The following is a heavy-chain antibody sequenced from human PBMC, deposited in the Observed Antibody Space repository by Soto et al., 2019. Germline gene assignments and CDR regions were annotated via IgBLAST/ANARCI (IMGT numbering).Heavy chain of an antibody. CDR1: GGALSSYP. V-gene: IGHV1-69*02. Sequence: QVQLVQSGAELKKPGSSVKVSCRASGGALSSYPIGWVRQAPGQGLEWMGRIIPVLGLANYAQKFQGRVTITAEKATRTAYMESTSLTSEHSAIYYCARVKASPDSEVYYFDSWGQGTQVTLSS. J-gene: IGHJ4*02. D-gene: IGHD3-10*01. CDR3: ARVKASPDSEVYYFDS. CDR2: IIPVLGLA.